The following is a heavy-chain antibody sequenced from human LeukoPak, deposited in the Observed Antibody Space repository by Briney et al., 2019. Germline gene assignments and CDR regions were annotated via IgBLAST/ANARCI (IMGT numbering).Heavy chain of an antibody. V-gene: IGHV3-23*01. Sequence: PGGSLRLSCLASGFSFSSFAMSWVRQAPGKGLEWVSVIRNSGSSTYYADSVKGRFTISRDNSKNTLYLQMNSLRAEDTAVYYCAKDGTGSGGFTIFGVVLDHWGQGSLVTVSS. CDR2: IRNSGSST. D-gene: IGHD3-3*01. CDR1: GFSFSSFA. CDR3: AKDGTGSGGFTIFGVVLDH. J-gene: IGHJ4*02.